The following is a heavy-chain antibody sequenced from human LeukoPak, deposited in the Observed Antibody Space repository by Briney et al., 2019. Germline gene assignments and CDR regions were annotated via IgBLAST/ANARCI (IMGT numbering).Heavy chain of an antibody. V-gene: IGHV3-74*01. CDR1: GFTFSSYW. CDR2: INTDGSSI. Sequence: GGSLRLSCVASGFTFSSYWMHWVRQAPGKGLVWVSLINTDGSSIIYADSVKGRFTISRDNSKNTLYMQMNSLRAEDTAVYYCARGGGEKWLVYYWGQGTLVTVSS. CDR3: ARGGGEKWLVYY. J-gene: IGHJ4*02. D-gene: IGHD6-19*01.